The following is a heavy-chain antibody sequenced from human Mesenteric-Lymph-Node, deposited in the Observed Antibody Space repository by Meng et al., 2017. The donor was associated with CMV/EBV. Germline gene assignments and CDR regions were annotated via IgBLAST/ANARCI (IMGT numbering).Heavy chain of an antibody. CDR2: ISGSGGGT. J-gene: IGHJ5*02. CDR3: AKDRGDYSNFRFDP. D-gene: IGHD4-11*01. CDR1: GFTVSSNY. V-gene: IGHV3-23*01. Sequence: GESLKISCAASGFTVSSNYMSWARQAPGKGLEWLSGISGSGGGTYYAESIKGQFTISRDNSKNTIYLQMDNLRAEDTAVYYCAKDRGDYSNFRFDPWGQGTLVTVSS.